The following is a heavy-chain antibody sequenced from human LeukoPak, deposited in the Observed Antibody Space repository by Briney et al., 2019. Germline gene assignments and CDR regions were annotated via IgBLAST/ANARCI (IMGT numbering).Heavy chain of an antibody. V-gene: IGHV3-66*01. CDR3: ARGGWYYGFWSGYYGSDYYYGMDV. Sequence: GGSLRLSCAASGFTVSSNYMSWVRQAPGKGLEWASVIYSGGSTYYADSVKGRFTISRDNSKDTLYLQMNSLRAEDTAVYYCARGGWYYGFWSGYYGSDYYYGMDVWGQGTTVTVSS. J-gene: IGHJ6*02. CDR1: GFTVSSNY. D-gene: IGHD3-3*01. CDR2: IYSGGST.